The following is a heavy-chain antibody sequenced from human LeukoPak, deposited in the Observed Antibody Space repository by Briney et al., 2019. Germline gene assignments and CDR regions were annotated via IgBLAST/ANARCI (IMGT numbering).Heavy chain of an antibody. CDR1: GYTFTSYG. D-gene: IGHD3-3*01. CDR3: ARDPYYDLWSGYYHYFDY. J-gene: IGHJ4*02. V-gene: IGHV1-18*01. Sequence: ASVKVSCKASGYTFTSYGISWVRQAPGQGLEWMGWISAYNGNTNYAQKLQGRVTMTTDKSTSTAYMELRSLRSDDTAVYYGARDPYYDLWSGYYHYFDYWGQGTLVTVSS. CDR2: ISAYNGNT.